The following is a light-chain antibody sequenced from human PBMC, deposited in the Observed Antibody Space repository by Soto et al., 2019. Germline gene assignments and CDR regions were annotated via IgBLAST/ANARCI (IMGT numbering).Light chain of an antibody. CDR3: SSYTSGSLDV. V-gene: IGLV2-14*01. Sequence: QSALTQPASVSGSPGQSITISCIGTSSDVGAYNYVSWYQQYPGKAPKVMIYDVSSRPAGVSNRFSGSKSGNTASLTISGLQAEDEADYYCSSYTSGSLDVFGSGTKVTVL. CDR2: DVS. CDR1: SSDVGAYNY. J-gene: IGLJ1*01.